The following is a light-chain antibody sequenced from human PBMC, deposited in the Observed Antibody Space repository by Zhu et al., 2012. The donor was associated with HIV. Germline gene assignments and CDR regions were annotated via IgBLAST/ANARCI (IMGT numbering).Light chain of an antibody. CDR3: QQYSDWPLT. CDR2: GAF. V-gene: IGKV3-15*01. Sequence: EIVMTKSPATLSVSPGETATLSCRASHSVSSTLAWYQQKPGQAPRLLIYGAFTRATGIPARFSGRGSGTEFTLTISSLQSEDFAVYYCQQYSDWPLTFGGGTKVGIK. J-gene: IGKJ4*01. CDR1: HSVSST.